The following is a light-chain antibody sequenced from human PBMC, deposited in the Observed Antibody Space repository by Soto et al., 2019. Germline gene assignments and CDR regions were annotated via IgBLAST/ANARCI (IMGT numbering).Light chain of an antibody. Sequence: ESVLTQSPGTLSLSPGERATLSCRASQSVSNKYLTWYQQKPGQAPRLLIYDTSSRATGIPDRFSGSGSGTDFTLTISRLEPEDFAVYYCQQLDTSPRTFGQGTKVDI. CDR1: QSVSNKY. CDR2: DTS. V-gene: IGKV3-20*01. J-gene: IGKJ1*01. CDR3: QQLDTSPRT.